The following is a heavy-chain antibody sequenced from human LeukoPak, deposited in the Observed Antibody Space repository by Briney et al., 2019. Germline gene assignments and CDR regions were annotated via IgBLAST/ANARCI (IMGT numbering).Heavy chain of an antibody. CDR3: ARDRVGQQLVGRKNYYYYMDV. D-gene: IGHD6-13*01. J-gene: IGHJ6*03. V-gene: IGHV4-59*01. Sequence: SETLSLTCTVSGGSISSYYWSWIRQPPGKGLEWIGYMYYSGSTNYNPSLKSRVTISVDMSKNQVSLKLSSVTAAVTAVYYCARDRVGQQLVGRKNYYYYMDVWGKGTTVTISS. CDR2: MYYSGST. CDR1: GGSISSYY.